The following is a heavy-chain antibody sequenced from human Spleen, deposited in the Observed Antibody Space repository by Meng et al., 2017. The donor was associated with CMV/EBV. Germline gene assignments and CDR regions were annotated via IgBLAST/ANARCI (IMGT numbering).Heavy chain of an antibody. J-gene: IGHJ6*02. CDR2: IIPILGIA. CDR1: GGTFSSYT. Sequence: SVKVSCKASGGTFSSYTISWVRQAPGQGLEWMGRIIPILGIANYAQKFQGRVTITTDESTSTAYMELSSLRSEDTAVYYCARASVGSGSYKLDYYGMDVWGQGTTVTVSS. D-gene: IGHD3-10*01. CDR3: ARASVGSGSYKLDYYGMDV. V-gene: IGHV1-69*16.